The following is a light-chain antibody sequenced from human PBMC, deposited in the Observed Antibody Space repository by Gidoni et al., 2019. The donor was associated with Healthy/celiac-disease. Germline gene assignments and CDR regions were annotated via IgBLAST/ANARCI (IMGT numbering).Light chain of an antibody. CDR2: AAS. CDR1: QSISSY. Sequence: DLQMTQSPSSLSASVGDRVTITCRASQSISSYLNWYQQKPGNAPKLLIYAASSLQSGVPSRLSGSGSGTDFTLTISSLQPEDFATYYCQQSYSTPYTFXXXTKLEIK. V-gene: IGKV1-39*01. CDR3: QQSYSTPYT. J-gene: IGKJ2*01.